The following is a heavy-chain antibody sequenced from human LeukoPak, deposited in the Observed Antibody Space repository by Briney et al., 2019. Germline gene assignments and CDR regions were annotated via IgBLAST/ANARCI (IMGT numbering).Heavy chain of an antibody. V-gene: IGHV3-21*01. Sequence: GGSLRLSCAASGFTFSSYAMSWVRQAPGKGLEWVSSMSGSGKYIHYADSVRGRFTISRDNAKNSLYLQMNSLRVEDTAAYYCARLLIVGSGSYPLDYWGQGTLVTVSS. CDR2: MSGSGKYI. CDR3: ARLLIVGSGSYPLDY. J-gene: IGHJ4*02. D-gene: IGHD3-10*01. CDR1: GFTFSSYA.